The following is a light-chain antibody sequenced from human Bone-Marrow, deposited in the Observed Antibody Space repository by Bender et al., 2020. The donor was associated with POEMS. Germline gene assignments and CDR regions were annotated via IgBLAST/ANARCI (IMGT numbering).Light chain of an antibody. V-gene: IGLV2-8*01. CDR3: SSYTSSGGLYV. J-gene: IGLJ1*01. Sequence: QSALTQPPSASGSPGQSVTISCTGINSDIGRHNFVSWYRHHPGKAPKLIIYDVTKRPSGVPDRFSGSKSGSTASLTISGLQAEDEALYYCSSYTSSGGLYVFGGGTGVHVL. CDR2: DVT. CDR1: NSDIGRHNF.